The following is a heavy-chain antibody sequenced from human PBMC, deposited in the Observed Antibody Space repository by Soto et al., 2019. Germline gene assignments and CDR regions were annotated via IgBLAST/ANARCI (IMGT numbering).Heavy chain of an antibody. J-gene: IGHJ5*02. D-gene: IGHD6-19*01. Sequence: QVTLKESGPVVVRPTETLTLTCTVSGFSLSNAKMGVSWIRQPPGKALEWLAHIFSNVEKSYRTSLQNRLTISEHTSKSQVVLTMPNTDPADTATYYCSRRRSGLFLFDAWGQGTLVTVSS. CDR1: GFSLSNAKMG. CDR3: SRRRSGLFLFDA. V-gene: IGHV2-26*01. CDR2: IFSNVEK.